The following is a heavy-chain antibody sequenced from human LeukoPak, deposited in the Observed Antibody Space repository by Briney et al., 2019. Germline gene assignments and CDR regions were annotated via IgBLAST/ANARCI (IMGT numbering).Heavy chain of an antibody. J-gene: IGHJ4*02. CDR3: AKGTRQQMVTRFDN. CDR1: GFTFSTHA. D-gene: IGHD6-13*01. V-gene: IGHV3-23*01. CDR2: IGASGGSK. Sequence: AGGSLRLSCAASGFTFSTHAMSWGRHAPGKGLEWGSDIGASGGSKYYADSVKGRSTVSRDNSENTLYLPMSGLRDHDTAVYYLAKGTRQQMVTRFDNWGQGTLVSVSS.